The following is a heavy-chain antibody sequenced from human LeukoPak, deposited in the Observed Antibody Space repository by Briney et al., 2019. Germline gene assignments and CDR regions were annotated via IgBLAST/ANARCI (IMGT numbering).Heavy chain of an antibody. CDR2: ISRSGDDT. CDR3: AKYYYGSGTYLDY. V-gene: IGHV3-23*01. CDR1: GFTFSSCS. J-gene: IGHJ4*02. Sequence: GGSLRLSCAASGFTFSSCSMRWVRQATGKGLEWVSGISRSGDDTVYADSVKGRLTISRDNSKNTLYLQVNTLRAEDTAVYYCAKYYYGSGTYLDYWGQGTLVTVSS. D-gene: IGHD3-10*01.